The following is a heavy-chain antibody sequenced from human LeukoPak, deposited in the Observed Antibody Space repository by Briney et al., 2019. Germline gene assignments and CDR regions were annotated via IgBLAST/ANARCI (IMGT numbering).Heavy chain of an antibody. J-gene: IGHJ4*02. Sequence: AGGSLRLSCAAFGFTFRPYDMSWVRQAPGKGPEWVAGISGSGRDIHYAGSVRGRFTISSDTSKTTLYLQMNSLRAEDTAIYYCARHTTVAGGRYFHYWGQGTMVTVSS. CDR3: ARHTTVAGGRYFHY. D-gene: IGHD3-16*01. CDR2: ISGSGRDI. CDR1: GFTFRPYD. V-gene: IGHV3-23*01.